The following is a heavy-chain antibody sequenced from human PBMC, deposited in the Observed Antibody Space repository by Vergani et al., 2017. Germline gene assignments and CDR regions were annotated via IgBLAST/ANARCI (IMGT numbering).Heavy chain of an antibody. D-gene: IGHD3-10*01. CDR3: ARRSDYYGSGSYFYYYYYMDV. Sequence: QVQLQESGPGLVKPSETLSLTCTVSGGSISSYYWSWIRQPPGTGLEWIGYIYYRGSTNYNPSLKSRVTIAVDTSKNQFSLKLSSVTAAETAVYYCARRSDYYGSGSYFYYYYYMDVWGKGTTVTVSS. V-gene: IGHV4-59*01. CDR2: IYYRGST. J-gene: IGHJ6*03. CDR1: GGSISSYY.